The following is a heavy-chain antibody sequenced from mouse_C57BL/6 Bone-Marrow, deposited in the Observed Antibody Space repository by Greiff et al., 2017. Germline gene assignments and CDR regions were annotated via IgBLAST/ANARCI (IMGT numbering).Heavy chain of an antibody. V-gene: IGHV1-55*01. CDR2: IYPGSGST. CDR1: GYTFTSYW. J-gene: IGHJ2*01. Sequence: QVQLQQPGAELVKPGASVKMSCKASGYTFTSYWITWVKQRPGQGLEWIGDIYPGSGSTNYNEKFKSKATLTVDKSSSTAYMQLSSLTSEDSAVYDCASKLIFCGQGTTLTVSS. D-gene: IGHD2-4*01. CDR3: ASKLIF.